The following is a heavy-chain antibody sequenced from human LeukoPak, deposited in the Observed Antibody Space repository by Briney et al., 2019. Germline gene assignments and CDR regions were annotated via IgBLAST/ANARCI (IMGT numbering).Heavy chain of an antibody. D-gene: IGHD6-19*01. CDR3: ARQGAVAANDY. CDR2: IYYSGST. Sequence: PSETLSLTCTVSGGSISSSSYYWGWIRQPPGKGLEWIGSIYYSGSTYYNPSLKSRVTISVDTSKNQFSLKLSSVTAADTAVYYRARQGAVAANDYWGQGTLVTVSS. CDR1: GGSISSSSYY. J-gene: IGHJ4*02. V-gene: IGHV4-39*01.